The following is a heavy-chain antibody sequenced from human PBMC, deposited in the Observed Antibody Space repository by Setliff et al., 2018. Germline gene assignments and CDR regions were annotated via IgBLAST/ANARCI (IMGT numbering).Heavy chain of an antibody. CDR1: GGTFTYYY. D-gene: IGHD3-3*01. Sequence: PSETLSLTCAASGGTFTYYYWTWIRQSPAKGLEWIGEITHTGTTGSTKYNPSLKSRVTISLDTSKNQFSLKLSSVTAADTAVYYCVRMSGFLYMDVWGKGTTVTVSS. CDR3: VRMSGFLYMDV. V-gene: IGHV4-34*08. J-gene: IGHJ6*03. CDR2: ITHTGTTGST.